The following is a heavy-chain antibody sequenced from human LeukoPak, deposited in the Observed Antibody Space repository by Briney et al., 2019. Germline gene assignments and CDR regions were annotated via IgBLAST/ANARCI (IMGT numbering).Heavy chain of an antibody. V-gene: IGHV1-2*02. D-gene: IGHD3-10*01. CDR2: IYPDSGGT. CDR1: GYTFTDYY. CDR3: ASSRGGLSYYYGMDV. J-gene: IGHJ6*02. Sequence: ASVKVSCKASGYTFTDYYMHWVRQAPGHGLEWMGWIYPDSGGTNYAQKLQGRVTMTTDTSTSTAYMELRSLRSDDTAVYYCASSRGGLSYYYGMDVWGQGTTVTVSS.